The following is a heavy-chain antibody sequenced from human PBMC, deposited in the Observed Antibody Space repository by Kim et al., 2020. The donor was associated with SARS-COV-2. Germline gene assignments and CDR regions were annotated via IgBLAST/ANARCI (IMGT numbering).Heavy chain of an antibody. CDR2: IIPIFGTA. J-gene: IGHJ6*02. V-gene: IGHV1-69*13. CDR3: ASDPEGRSRVYYDILTGYYKIDPYYYGMDV. CDR1: GGTFSSYA. Sequence: SVKVSCKASGGTFSSYAISWVRQAPGQGLEWMGGIIPIFGTANYAQKFQGRVTITADESTSTAYMELSSLRSEDTAVYYCASDPEGRSRVYYDILTGYYKIDPYYYGMDVWGQGTTVTVSS. D-gene: IGHD3-9*01.